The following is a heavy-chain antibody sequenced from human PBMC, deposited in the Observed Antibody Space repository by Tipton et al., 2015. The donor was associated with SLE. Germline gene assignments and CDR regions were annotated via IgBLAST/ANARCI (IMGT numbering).Heavy chain of an antibody. V-gene: IGHV3-7*03. CDR2: INQDGSET. J-gene: IGHJ4*02. CDR3: AKARYSSGWLVDY. Sequence: SLRLSCAASGFSFSSHAMHWVRQAPGKGLEWVANINQDGSETYSVNSVKGRFTISRDNTKNSLYLQMNSLRAEDTAVYYCAKARYSSGWLVDYWGQGTLVTVSS. CDR1: GFSFSSHA. D-gene: IGHD6-19*01.